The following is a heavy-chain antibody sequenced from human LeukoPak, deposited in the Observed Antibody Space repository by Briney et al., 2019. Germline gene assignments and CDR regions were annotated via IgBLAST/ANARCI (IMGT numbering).Heavy chain of an antibody. CDR2: SNPNSCCK. CDR3: QRGGDMVVITVGLSWFHP. D-gene: IGHD2-2*01. J-gene: IGHJ5*02. V-gene: IGHV1-2*02. Sequence: ASVNVSRKASGYTFTGYYMHWVRQAPGQGLEWVGWSNPNSCCKNNAHKLQGRDTLTRDTSVRTAYMSLSKLRADPTAGYYCQRGGDMVVITVGLSWFHPWGEGALVTVSS. CDR1: GYTFTGYY.